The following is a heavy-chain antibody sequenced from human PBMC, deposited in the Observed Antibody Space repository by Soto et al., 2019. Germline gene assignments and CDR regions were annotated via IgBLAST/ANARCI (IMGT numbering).Heavy chain of an antibody. J-gene: IGHJ5*02. CDR2: FYWDDDK. V-gene: IGHV2-5*02. CDR1: GFSLSTTGVG. Sequence: SGPTLVNPTQTLTLTCTFSGFSLSTTGVGVGWIRQPPGEALEWLALFYWDDDKRYSSSLKSRLTITKDTSKNQVVLTLTNMDPVDTATYYCAHVDIAAAGSGWFDPWGQGTLVTVSS. D-gene: IGHD6-13*01. CDR3: AHVDIAAAGSGWFDP.